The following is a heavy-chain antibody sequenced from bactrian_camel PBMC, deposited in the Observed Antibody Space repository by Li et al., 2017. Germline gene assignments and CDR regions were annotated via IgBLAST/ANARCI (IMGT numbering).Heavy chain of an antibody. CDR3: AADAWPEGSWPRCDFKY. CDR2: IDGDGER. J-gene: IGHJ4*01. D-gene: IGHD6*01. Sequence: VQLVESGGGSVQAGGSLRLSSAASGSTYSSKCLGWFRQAPGKGREGVASIDGDGERTYADAAKGRFTISMDNAKNTLYLQMNSLKTEDTAMYFCAADAWPEGSWPRCDFKYWGQGTQVTVS. V-gene: IGHV3S53*01. CDR1: GSTYSSKC.